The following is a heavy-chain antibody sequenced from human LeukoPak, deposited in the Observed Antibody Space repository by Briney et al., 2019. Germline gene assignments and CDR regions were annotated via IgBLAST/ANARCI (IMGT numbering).Heavy chain of an antibody. CDR3: ARDNGVVHGVYYLDV. CDR1: GFTFSNYW. D-gene: IGHD3-3*01. Sequence: GGSLRLSSAAAGFTFSNYWMTWLRQAPGKGLEWVADIKQDGSEKLYVSSVRGRFTISGDNAKMSLFLQMNSLRAEDTAVYYSARDNGVVHGVYYLDVWGKGTTVTVS. J-gene: IGHJ6*03. V-gene: IGHV3-7*01. CDR2: IKQDGSEK.